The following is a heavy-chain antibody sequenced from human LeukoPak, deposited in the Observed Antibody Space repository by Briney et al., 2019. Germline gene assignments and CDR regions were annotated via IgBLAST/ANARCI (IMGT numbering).Heavy chain of an antibody. Sequence: GGSLRLSCAASGFTFSSYGMHWVRQAPGKGLEWVAVISYDGSNKYYADSVKGRFTISRDNSKNTLYLQMNSLRAEDTAVYYCAKASAVAGFSAFDYWGQGTLVTVSS. CDR1: GFTFSSYG. J-gene: IGHJ4*02. CDR3: AKASAVAGFSAFDY. CDR2: ISYDGSNK. V-gene: IGHV3-30*18. D-gene: IGHD6-19*01.